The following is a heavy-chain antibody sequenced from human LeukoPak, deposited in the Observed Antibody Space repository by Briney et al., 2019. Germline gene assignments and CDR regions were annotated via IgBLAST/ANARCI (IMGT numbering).Heavy chain of an antibody. J-gene: IGHJ4*02. V-gene: IGHV1-69*06. CDR1: GGTFSSYA. CDR2: IIPIFGTA. CDR3: ASLYGSGSYYYY. Sequence: GALVKVSCKASGGTFSSYAISWVRQAPGQGLEWRGGIIPIFGTANDAQKIQGRVTITADKSKDTAYMKRSSRRSADTGGYSCASLYGSGSYYYYWGQGTLVTVSS. D-gene: IGHD3-10*01.